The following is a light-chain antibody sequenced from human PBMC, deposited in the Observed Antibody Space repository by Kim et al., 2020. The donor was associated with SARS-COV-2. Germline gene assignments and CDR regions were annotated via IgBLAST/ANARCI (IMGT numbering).Light chain of an antibody. CDR3: QAWDSSTEGV. CDR1: KLGDKY. J-gene: IGLJ3*02. CDR2: QDS. V-gene: IGLV3-1*01. Sequence: SYELTQPPSVSVSSGQTASITCSGDKLGDKYACWYQQKPGQSPVLVIYQDSKRPSGIPERFSGSNSGNTATLTISGTQAMDEADYYCQAWDSSTEGVFGGGTQLTVL.